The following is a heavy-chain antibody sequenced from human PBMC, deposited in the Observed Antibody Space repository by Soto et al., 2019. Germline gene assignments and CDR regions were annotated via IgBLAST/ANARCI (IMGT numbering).Heavy chain of an antibody. CDR3: ARGNALDV. V-gene: IGHV6-1*01. D-gene: IGHD3-10*01. J-gene: IGHJ3*01. Sequence: QGQLQQSGPGLVKPSQTLSLTCAISGDSVSSDITSWNWIRQSPSRSLEWLGRTYYRSKWFHDYAASVKSRITINPDTSKNQFSLELNSMTPGDTAVYYCARGNALDVWGQGTVVTVSS. CDR2: TYYRSKWFH. CDR1: GDSVSSDITS.